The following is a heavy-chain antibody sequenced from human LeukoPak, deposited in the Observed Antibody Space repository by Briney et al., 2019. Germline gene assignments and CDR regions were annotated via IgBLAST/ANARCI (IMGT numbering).Heavy chain of an antibody. D-gene: IGHD3-22*01. CDR2: INHSGST. J-gene: IGHJ4*02. Sequence: SETLSLTCAVYGGSFSGYYWSWIRQPPGKGLEWIGEINHSGSTNYNPSLKSRVTISVDTSKNQFSLKLSSVTAADTAVYYCASGRYGSGYYYRDYWGQGTLVTVSS. V-gene: IGHV4-34*01. CDR3: ASGRYGSGYYYRDY. CDR1: GGSFSGYY.